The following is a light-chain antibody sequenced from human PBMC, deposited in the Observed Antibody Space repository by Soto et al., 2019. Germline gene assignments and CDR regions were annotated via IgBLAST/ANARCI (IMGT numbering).Light chain of an antibody. CDR3: QQSYSTPWT. V-gene: IGKV1-39*01. Sequence: DIQVTQAPSSRSSAVVERVTITGRASRSISSNLNWYQQKPVKAPNFLIYAASRLQSGVPSRFSGSGSGTDFPLTISSLQPEDSATYYCQQSYSTPWTFGQGTKVDIK. CDR1: RSISSN. J-gene: IGKJ1*01. CDR2: AAS.